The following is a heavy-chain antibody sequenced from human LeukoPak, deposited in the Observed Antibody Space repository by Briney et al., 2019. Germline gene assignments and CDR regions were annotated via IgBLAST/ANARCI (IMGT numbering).Heavy chain of an antibody. V-gene: IGHV3-23*01. CDR2: ISGSGGST. CDR1: GFTFSSYA. CDR3: ANSRGHGSGNH. Sequence: GGSLRLSCAASGFTFSSYAMSWVRQAPGKGLEWVSAISGSGGSTYYADSVKGRFTISRDNSKNTVYLQMDSLRAEDTAVYYCANSRGHGSGNHWGQGTLVTVSS. D-gene: IGHD3-10*01. J-gene: IGHJ5*02.